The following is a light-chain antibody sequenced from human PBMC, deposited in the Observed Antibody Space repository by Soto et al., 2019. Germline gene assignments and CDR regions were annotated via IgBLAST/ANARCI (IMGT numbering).Light chain of an antibody. CDR3: AAWDDSLSGPV. CDR2: RNN. J-gene: IGLJ2*01. CDR1: SSNIGSNY. V-gene: IGLV1-47*01. Sequence: QLVLTQPPSASGTPGQRVTISCSGSSSNIGSNYVYWYQQLPGTAPKLLIYRNNQRPSGVPDRFSGSKSGTSASLAISGLRCEDEADYYCAAWDDSLSGPVFGGGTKVTVL.